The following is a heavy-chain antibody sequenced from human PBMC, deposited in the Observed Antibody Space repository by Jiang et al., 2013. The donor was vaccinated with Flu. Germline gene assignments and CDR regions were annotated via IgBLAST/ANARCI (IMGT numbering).Heavy chain of an antibody. D-gene: IGHD6-6*01. V-gene: IGHV3-11*03. CDR3: ARRPSLLIAARTYYFDY. CDR1: GFTFSDYY. Sequence: VQLLESGGGLVKPGGSLRLSCAASGFTFSDYYMSWIRQAPGKGLEWVSYISSSSSYTNYADSVKGRFTISRDNAKNSLYLQMNSLRAEDTAVYYCARRPSLLIAARTYYFDYWGQGTLV. CDR2: ISSSSSYT. J-gene: IGHJ4*02.